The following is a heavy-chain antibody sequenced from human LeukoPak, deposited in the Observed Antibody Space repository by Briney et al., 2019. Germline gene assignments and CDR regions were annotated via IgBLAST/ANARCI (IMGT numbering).Heavy chain of an antibody. V-gene: IGHV1-8*01. CDR3: ARANPIAVAGTDFDY. D-gene: IGHD6-19*01. Sequence: ASVKVSCKASGYTFTSYDINWVRQATGQGLEWMGWMNPNSGNTGYAQKFQGRVTMTRNASISTAYMELSSLRSEDTAVYYCARANPIAVAGTDFDYWGQGTLVTVSS. CDR1: GYTFTSYD. J-gene: IGHJ4*02. CDR2: MNPNSGNT.